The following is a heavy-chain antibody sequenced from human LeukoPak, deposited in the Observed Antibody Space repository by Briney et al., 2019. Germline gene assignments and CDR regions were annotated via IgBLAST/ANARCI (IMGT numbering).Heavy chain of an antibody. CDR2: IYTSGST. Sequence: PSETLSLTCTVSGGSLSSYYWSWIRQPAGKGLEWIGRIYTSGSTNYNPSLKSRVTISVDKSKNQFSLKLSSVTAADTAVYYCARVKRVAFDYWGQGTLVTVSS. CDR1: GGSLSSYY. J-gene: IGHJ4*02. CDR3: ARVKRVAFDY. V-gene: IGHV4-4*07. D-gene: IGHD5-12*01.